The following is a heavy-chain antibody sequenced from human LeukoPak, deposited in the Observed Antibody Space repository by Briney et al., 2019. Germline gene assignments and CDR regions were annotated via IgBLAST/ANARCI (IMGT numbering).Heavy chain of an antibody. Sequence: AASVKVSCRASGYTFTGYYMHWVRQAPGQGLEGMGWINPNSGGTNYAQKFQGRVTMTRDTSISTAYMELSRLRSDDTAVYYCARGGRSYYYDSSEPFDYWGQGTLVTVSS. J-gene: IGHJ4*02. CDR3: ARGGRSYYYDSSEPFDY. CDR2: INPNSGGT. V-gene: IGHV1-2*02. CDR1: GYTFTGYY. D-gene: IGHD3-22*01.